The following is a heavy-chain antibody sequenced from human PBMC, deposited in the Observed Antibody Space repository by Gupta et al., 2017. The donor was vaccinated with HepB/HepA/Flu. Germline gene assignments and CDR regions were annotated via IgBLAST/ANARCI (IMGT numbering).Heavy chain of an antibody. V-gene: IGHV3-23*01. CDR3: AKVGAGASYYYYGMDV. D-gene: IGHD3-10*01. CDR2: ISNSGGSG. CDR1: GFIFRNYV. Sequence: EAQLLESGGDWVQPGGSLRLSCEASGFIFRNYVMTWVRQAPGRGLAWVASISNSGGSGYYADSVKGRFTISRDNSRKTVNVQMNSLRVEDTAVYYFAKVGAGASYYYYGMDVGGQGTTVTVSS. J-gene: IGHJ6*02.